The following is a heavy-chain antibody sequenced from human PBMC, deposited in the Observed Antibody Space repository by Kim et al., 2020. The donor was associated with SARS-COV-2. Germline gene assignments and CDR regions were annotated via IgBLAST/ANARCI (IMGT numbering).Heavy chain of an antibody. CDR1: GGSISSYH. D-gene: IGHD3-3*01. V-gene: IGHV4-59*08. J-gene: IGHJ3*02. CDR3: ARLNDFWSVLGAFDI. CDR2: IYYSGST. Sequence: SETLSLTCTVSGGSISSYHWSWIRQPPGKGLEWIGYIYYSGSTNYNPSLKSRVTISVDTSKNQFSLKLSSVTAADTAVYYCARLNDFWSVLGAFDIWGQGTMVTVSS.